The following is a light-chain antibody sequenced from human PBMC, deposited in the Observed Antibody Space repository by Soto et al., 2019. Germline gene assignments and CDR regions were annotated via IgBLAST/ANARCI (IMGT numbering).Light chain of an antibody. Sequence: DSQMTQSPSSLSASVGDRVTITCWASQSIINYLNWFQQKPGKAPKLLIYDASSLQSGVPSRFSGSGSGTDFTITISSLQPEDFATYYCQQSYSNPLTFGPGTKVDIK. V-gene: IGKV1-39*01. CDR2: DAS. CDR1: QSIINY. J-gene: IGKJ3*01. CDR3: QQSYSNPLT.